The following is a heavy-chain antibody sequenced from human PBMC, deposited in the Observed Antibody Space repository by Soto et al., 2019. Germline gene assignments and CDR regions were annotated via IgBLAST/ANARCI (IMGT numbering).Heavy chain of an antibody. J-gene: IGHJ4*02. CDR3: AKDSVRRGKQQLADY. CDR2: ISGSGGST. CDR1: GFTFSSYA. V-gene: IGHV3-23*01. D-gene: IGHD6-13*01. Sequence: EVQLLESGGGLVQPGGSLRLSCAASGFTFSSYAMSWVRQAPGKGLEWVSAISGSGGSTYYADSVKGRFTISRDNSKNTLYLQMNSLRAEYTAVYYCAKDSVRRGKQQLADYWGQGTLVTVSS.